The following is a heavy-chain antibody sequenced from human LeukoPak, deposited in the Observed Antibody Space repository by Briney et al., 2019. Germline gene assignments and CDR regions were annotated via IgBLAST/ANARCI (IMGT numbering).Heavy chain of an antibody. V-gene: IGHV3-7*03. Sequence: GGSLRLSCAASGFTFLTSWMSWVRQAPGRGLEWVANIKEDGSEKYYVDPVKGRFTISRDNARNSLYLQMNSLRAEDTAIYYCARVGTTYFFDYWGQGTLVTVSS. J-gene: IGHJ4*02. CDR1: GFTFLTSW. CDR2: IKEDGSEK. D-gene: IGHD1-7*01. CDR3: ARVGTTYFFDY.